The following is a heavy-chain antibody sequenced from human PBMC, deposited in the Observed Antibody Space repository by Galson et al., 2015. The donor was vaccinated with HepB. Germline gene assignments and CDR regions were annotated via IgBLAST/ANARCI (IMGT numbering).Heavy chain of an antibody. CDR2: ISSNGGST. D-gene: IGHD3-3*01. V-gene: IGHV3-64*01. CDR3: ARGRVTIFGVVNYFDY. CDR1: GSTFSSYA. Sequence: SLRLSCAASGSTFSSYAMHWVRQAPGKGLEYVSAISSNGGSTYYANSVKGRFTISRDNSKNTLYLQMGSLRAEDMAVYYCARGRVTIFGVVNYFDYWGQGTLVTVSS. J-gene: IGHJ4*02.